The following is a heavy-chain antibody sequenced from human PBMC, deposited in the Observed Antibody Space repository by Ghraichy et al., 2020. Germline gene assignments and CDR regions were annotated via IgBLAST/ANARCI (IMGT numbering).Heavy chain of an antibody. D-gene: IGHD3-22*01. CDR3: ARIRSYYDSSGYYYFDY. CDR2: IDWDDDK. J-gene: IGHJ4*02. CDR1: GFSLSTSGMC. V-gene: IGHV2-70*01. Sequence: SGPTLVKPTQTLTLTCTFSGFSLSTSGMCVSWIRQPPGKALEWLALIDWDDDKYYSTSLKTRLTISKDTSKNQVVLTMTNMDPVDTATYYCARIRSYYDSSGYYYFDYWGQGTLVTVSS.